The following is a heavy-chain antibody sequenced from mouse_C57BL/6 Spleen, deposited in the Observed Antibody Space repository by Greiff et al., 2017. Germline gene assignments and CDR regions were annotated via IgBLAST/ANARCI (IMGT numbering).Heavy chain of an antibody. Sequence: EVQLQQSGPELVKPGASVKISCKASGYTFTDYYMNWVKQSHGKSLEWIGDINPNNGGTSYNQKFKGKATLTVDKSSSTAYMELRSLTSEDSAVYYCARYGSLYFDYWGQGTTLTVSS. V-gene: IGHV1-26*01. CDR1: GYTFTDYY. J-gene: IGHJ2*01. CDR3: ARYGSLYFDY. D-gene: IGHD2-2*01. CDR2: INPNNGGT.